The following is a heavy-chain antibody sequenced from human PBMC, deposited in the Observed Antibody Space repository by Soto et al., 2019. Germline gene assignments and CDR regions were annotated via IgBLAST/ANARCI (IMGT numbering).Heavy chain of an antibody. CDR1: GFTFNNYA. J-gene: IGHJ4*02. CDR2: ISATGGST. Sequence: PGGSLSLSCAASGFTFNNYAMNWVRQAPGKGLEWVATISATGGSTYYADSVKGRFTISRDNSKNTLYLQMNGLRVEDTAVYYCAKDRLAGNFDYWGQGTQVTVSS. V-gene: IGHV3-23*01. CDR3: AKDRLAGNFDY.